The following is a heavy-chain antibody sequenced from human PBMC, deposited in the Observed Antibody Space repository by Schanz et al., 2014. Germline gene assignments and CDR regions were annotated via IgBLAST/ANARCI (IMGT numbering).Heavy chain of an antibody. CDR1: SASIRTYY. Sequence: QVQLQESGPGLVKPSETLSLTCTVSSASIRTYYWSWIRQPPGKGLEWIGYIYYSGSTTYNPSLKRRVTISVDTSKKQFSLNLRAVTAADTAVYYCARGRVVPAAPEFDYWGQGILVTVSS. V-gene: IGHV4-59*01. D-gene: IGHD2-2*01. CDR3: ARGRVVPAAPEFDY. CDR2: IYYSGST. J-gene: IGHJ4*02.